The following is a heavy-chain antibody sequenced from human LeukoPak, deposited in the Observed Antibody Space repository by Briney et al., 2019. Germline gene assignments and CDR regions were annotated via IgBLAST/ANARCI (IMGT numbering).Heavy chain of an antibody. J-gene: IGHJ6*02. CDR1: GFTFSNNA. V-gene: IGHV3-23*01. Sequence: GGSLRLSCAASGFTFSNNAMSWVRQAPGKGLEWVSATSTSGGSAYYADSVKGRFTISRDNSQNTLYLQMSSLRAEDTAVYYCAKGLYYYAMDVWGQGTAVTVSS. CDR2: TSTSGGSA. CDR3: AKGLYYYAMDV.